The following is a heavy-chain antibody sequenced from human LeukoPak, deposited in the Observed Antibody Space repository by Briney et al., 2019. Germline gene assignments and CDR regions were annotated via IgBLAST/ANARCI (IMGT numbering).Heavy chain of an antibody. CDR2: ISSSGSTI. D-gene: IGHD5-18*01. CDR1: GFTFSDYY. V-gene: IGHV3-11*04. J-gene: IGHJ4*02. CDR3: ARADSYGYIGVFDY. Sequence: GGSLRLSCAASGFTFSDYYMSWIRQAPGKGLEWVSYISSSGSTIYYADSVKGRFTISRDNAKNSLYLQMNSLRAEDMAVYYCARADSYGYIGVFDYWGQGTLVTVSS.